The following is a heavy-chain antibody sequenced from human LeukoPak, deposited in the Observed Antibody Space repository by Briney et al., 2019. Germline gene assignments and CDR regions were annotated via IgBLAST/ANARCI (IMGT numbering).Heavy chain of an antibody. V-gene: IGHV1-69*06. D-gene: IGHD3-22*01. Sequence: SVKVSCKASGGTFSSYAISWVRQAPGQGLEWMGGIIPIFGTANYAQKFQGRVTITADKSTSTAYMELSSLRSEDTAVYYCARSESTYEYYYDSSGYYYTLDYWGQGTLVTVSS. CDR2: IIPIFGTA. CDR3: ARSESTYEYYYDSSGYYYTLDY. J-gene: IGHJ4*02. CDR1: GGTFSSYA.